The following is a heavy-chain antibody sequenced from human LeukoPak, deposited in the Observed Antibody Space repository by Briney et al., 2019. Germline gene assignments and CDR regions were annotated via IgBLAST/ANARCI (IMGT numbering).Heavy chain of an antibody. D-gene: IGHD4-23*01. CDR2: IYYTGRT. V-gene: IGHV4-59*08. CDR3: ARLKTDYGGNDYYFDY. Sequence: PSETLSLTCTVSGGSISNYYWSWIRQPPGKGLEWIGYIYYTGRTNYNPSLKSRVTISVDTSKNQFSLRLSSVTAADTAVYYCARLKTDYGGNDYYFDYWGQGTLVTVSS. CDR1: GGSISNYY. J-gene: IGHJ4*02.